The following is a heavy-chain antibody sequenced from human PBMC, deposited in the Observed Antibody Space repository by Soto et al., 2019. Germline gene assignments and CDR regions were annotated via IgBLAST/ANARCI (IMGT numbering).Heavy chain of an antibody. D-gene: IGHD3-3*01. Sequence: EKGLEWIGEINHSGSTNYNPSLKSRVTISVDTSKNQFSLKLSSVTAADTAVYYCAMYYAFWSGYLTFSYG. J-gene: IGHJ6*01. CDR3: AMYYAFWSGYLTFSYG. V-gene: IGHV4-34*01. CDR2: INHSGST.